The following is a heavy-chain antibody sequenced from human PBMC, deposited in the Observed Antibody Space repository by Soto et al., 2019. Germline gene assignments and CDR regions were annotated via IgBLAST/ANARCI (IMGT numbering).Heavy chain of an antibody. Sequence: ETRSLTCTVSGGSISTSSWNWIRQAPGKGLEWIGCVYYTGNTNYNPSLKSRVTMSLDTSKNQFSLKLSSVTAADTAVYYCARRVHTNTVITQDNGFAPWGQGTRV. D-gene: IGHD3-10*01. CDR1: GGSISTSS. J-gene: IGHJ5*02. CDR2: VYYTGNT. CDR3: ARRVHTNTVITQDNGFAP. V-gene: IGHV4-59*08.